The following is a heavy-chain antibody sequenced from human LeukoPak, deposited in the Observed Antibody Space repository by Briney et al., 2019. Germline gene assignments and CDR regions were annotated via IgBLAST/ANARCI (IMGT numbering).Heavy chain of an antibody. J-gene: IGHJ4*02. D-gene: IGHD3-10*01. V-gene: IGHV3-23*01. CDR1: GFTFSSYG. Sequence: GGSLRLSCAASGFTFSSYGMSWVRQAPGKGLEWVSGISESGGSTYYADSVKGRFTISRDSSKNTLYLQMNSLRAEDTAVYYCTTDYYYGSGYTFYWGQGTLVTVSS. CDR2: ISESGGST. CDR3: TTDYYYGSGYTFY.